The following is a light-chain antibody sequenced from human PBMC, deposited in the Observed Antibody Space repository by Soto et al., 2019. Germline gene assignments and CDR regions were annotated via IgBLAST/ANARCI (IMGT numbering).Light chain of an antibody. V-gene: IGKV1-39*01. CDR2: DAS. CDR3: QQTYSNFVS. J-gene: IGKJ4*01. Sequence: DIQMTQSPSSLSASVGDRVTITFRSSQTISTYLQWFHQKPGKAPNLLIYDASSLQTGVPSRFSGSGSGTDITLTISSLQPEDFGTYYCQQTYSNFVSFGGGTRVEMK. CDR1: QTISTY.